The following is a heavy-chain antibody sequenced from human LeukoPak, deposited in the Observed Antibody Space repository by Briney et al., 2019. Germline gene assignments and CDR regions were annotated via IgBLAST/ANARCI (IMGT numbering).Heavy chain of an antibody. CDR2: TYYRSKWYN. J-gene: IGHJ4*02. CDR3: ARGSCSSTSCYGLFDY. V-gene: IGHV6-1*01. CDR1: GDSVSSNSDA. Sequence: SQTLSLTCAISGDSVSSNSDAWHWIRQSPSRGLEWLGRTYYRSKWYNDYAVSVKSRITIIPDTSKNQFSLQLTSVTPEDTAVYYCARGSCSSTSCYGLFDYWGQGTLVTVSS. D-gene: IGHD2-2*01.